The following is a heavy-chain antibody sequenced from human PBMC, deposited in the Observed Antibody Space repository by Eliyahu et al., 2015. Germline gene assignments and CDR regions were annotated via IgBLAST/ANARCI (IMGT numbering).Heavy chain of an antibody. CDR2: IYSGGST. D-gene: IGHD5-24*01. J-gene: IGHJ6*02. CDR1: GFSVNSNY. CDR3: ESKDYNSGLDV. V-gene: IGHV3-53*01. Sequence: EVQLVESGGGLIQPGGSLRLSCAVSGFSVNSNYMTWVRQAPGKGAGWVSVIYSGGSTYYRDSVKGRFTISRDISKNTLFLQMNSLRAEDTAVYYCESKDYNSGLDVWGQGTTVTVSS.